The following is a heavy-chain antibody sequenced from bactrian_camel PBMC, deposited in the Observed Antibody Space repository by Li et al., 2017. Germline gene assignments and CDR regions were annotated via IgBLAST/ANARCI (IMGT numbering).Heavy chain of an antibody. D-gene: IGHD1*01. CDR3: AAECLEPDEYNY. Sequence: QLVESGGGSVEAGGSLKLSCVVSGTNYRLDCMGWFRQAVGSEREGIACVATSGGRPYYADSVKGRFTISRDNTENILYLQMDNLVPEDTGRYYCAAECLEPDEYNYWGPGTQVTVS. CDR1: GTNYRLDC. CDR2: VATSGGRP. V-gene: IGHV3S54*01. J-gene: IGHJ4*01.